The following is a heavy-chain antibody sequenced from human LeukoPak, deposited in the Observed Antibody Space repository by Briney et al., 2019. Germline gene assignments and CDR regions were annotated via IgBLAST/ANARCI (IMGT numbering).Heavy chain of an antibody. V-gene: IGHV4-39*01. CDR3: ARHGQGLRYFDWMSFDS. CDR1: GGSISRSIYF. J-gene: IGHJ4*02. Sequence: SETLSLTCTVSGGSISRSIYFWGWIRQPPGKGLEWIGDISDSGSTYYSPSLKSRVTISVDTSRNQFSLNLNSVTATDTAVYYCARHGQGLRYFDWMSFDSWGQEAPVTVSS. D-gene: IGHD3-9*01. CDR2: ISDSGST.